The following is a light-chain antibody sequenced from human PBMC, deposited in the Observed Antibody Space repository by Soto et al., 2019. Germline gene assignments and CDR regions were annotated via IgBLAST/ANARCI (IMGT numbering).Light chain of an antibody. J-gene: IGKJ5*01. CDR1: QGISNY. CDR3: LQYNTYPRT. CDR2: AAS. Sequence: DIQMTQSPSAMSASVGDRVTITCRASQGISNYLAWFQQKSGQVPKRLIYAASFLQSGVPSRFSGSGSGTEFTLTISSLQPEDFATYSCLQYNTYPRTFGQGTRLEIK. V-gene: IGKV1-17*03.